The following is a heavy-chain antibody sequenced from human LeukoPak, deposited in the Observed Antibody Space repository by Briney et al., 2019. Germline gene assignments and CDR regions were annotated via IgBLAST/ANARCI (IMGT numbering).Heavy chain of an antibody. Sequence: PSETEGLMRAVSGGIMRSRTGYWGWIRQPPGKGLEWIGSIYYSGSTYYNPSLKSRVPISVDTYTNQFSLKLSSVTAADTAVYSCARDGLVVPGFVYWG. V-gene: IGHV4-39*02. CDR3: ARDGLVVPGFVY. CDR2: IYYSGST. J-gene: IGHJ4*01. CDR1: GGIMRSRTGY. D-gene: IGHD6-19*01.